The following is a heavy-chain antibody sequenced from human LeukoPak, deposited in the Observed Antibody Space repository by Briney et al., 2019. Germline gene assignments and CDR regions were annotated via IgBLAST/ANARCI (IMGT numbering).Heavy chain of an antibody. D-gene: IGHD5-18*01. Sequence: PGGSLRLPCAASGFTFSRDSMNWVRQAPGKGLEWVSYINGGGSPIYYADSVRGRFTISRDNAKNSLYLQMNSLRAEDTAVYYCARDWPGYSYAFDYWGQGTLVTVSS. CDR2: INGGGSPI. V-gene: IGHV3-48*01. CDR1: GFTFSRDS. J-gene: IGHJ4*02. CDR3: ARDWPGYSYAFDY.